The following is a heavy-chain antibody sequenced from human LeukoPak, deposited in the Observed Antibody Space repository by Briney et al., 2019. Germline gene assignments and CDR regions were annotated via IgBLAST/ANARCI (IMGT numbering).Heavy chain of an antibody. Sequence: GGSLRLSCAASGFTFSTYDMSWVRQAPGRGLEWAASISGGGGSTYYADSVKGRFTISRDNSKNTLFLQMNSLRAEDTAVYYCAKGSGVNYYYYAMDVWGQGTTVTVSS. V-gene: IGHV3-23*01. D-gene: IGHD3-10*01. CDR2: ISGGGGST. CDR3: AKGSGVNYYYYAMDV. J-gene: IGHJ6*02. CDR1: GFTFSTYD.